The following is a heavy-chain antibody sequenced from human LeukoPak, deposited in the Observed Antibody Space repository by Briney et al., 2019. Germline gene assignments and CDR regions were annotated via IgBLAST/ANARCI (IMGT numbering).Heavy chain of an antibody. Sequence: GGSLRLSCAASGFTFSTFAMIWVRQPPGKGLEWVSSIFPSGGEIHYADSVRGRFTISRDNSKSTLSLQMSSLRAEDTAIYYCATYRQVLLPFESWGQGTLVTVSS. CDR1: GFTFSTFA. D-gene: IGHD2/OR15-2a*01. CDR2: IFPSGGEI. J-gene: IGHJ4*02. CDR3: ATYRQVLLPFES. V-gene: IGHV3-23*01.